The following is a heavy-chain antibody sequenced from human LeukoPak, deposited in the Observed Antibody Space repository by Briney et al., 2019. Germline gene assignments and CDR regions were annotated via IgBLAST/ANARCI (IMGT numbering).Heavy chain of an antibody. D-gene: IGHD6-13*01. V-gene: IGHV4-34*01. CDR1: GGSFSGYY. CDR3: ARGWGRGYSSTTYYFDD. Sequence: PSETLSLTCAVYGGSFSGYYWSWIRQPPGKGLEWIGEINHSGSTNYNPSLKSRVTISVDTSKNQFSLKLSSVTAADTAVYYCARGWGRGYSSTTYYFDDWGQGTLVTVSS. CDR2: INHSGST. J-gene: IGHJ4*02.